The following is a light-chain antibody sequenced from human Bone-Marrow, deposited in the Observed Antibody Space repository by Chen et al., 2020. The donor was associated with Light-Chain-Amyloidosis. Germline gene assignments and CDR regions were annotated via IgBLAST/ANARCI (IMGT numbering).Light chain of an antibody. V-gene: IGLV3-21*02. CDR1: NIGSTS. J-gene: IGLJ3*02. CDR2: DDS. CDR3: QVWDRSSDRPV. Sequence: SYVLTQPSSVSVAPGQTATIACGGNNIGSTSVHWYQQPPGQAPLLVVYDDSDRPSGIPERLSGYNSGNTATLTISRVEAGDEADYDGQVWDRSSDRPVFGGGTKLTVL.